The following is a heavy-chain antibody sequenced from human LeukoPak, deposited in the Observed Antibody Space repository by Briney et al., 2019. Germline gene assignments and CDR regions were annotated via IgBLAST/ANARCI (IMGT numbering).Heavy chain of an antibody. CDR1: GYTFTNYY. CDR3: AKNRGLFSGGYRYDGFGV. V-gene: IGHV1-46*01. Sequence: ASLKVSCKASGYTFTNYYMHWVRQAPGQGLEWMGIINPSGGGTRYAQKFQGRVTMTRDTSTSTVYMELSSLRSEDTAVYYCAKNRGLFSGGYRYDGFGVWGHGTTVTVSS. D-gene: IGHD1-26*01. J-gene: IGHJ3*01. CDR2: INPSGGGT.